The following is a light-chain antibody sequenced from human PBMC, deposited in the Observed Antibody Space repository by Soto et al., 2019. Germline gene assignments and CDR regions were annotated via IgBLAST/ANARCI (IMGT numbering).Light chain of an antibody. CDR1: SSNIGSGY. J-gene: IGLJ2*01. V-gene: IGLV1-47*01. CDR2: ENS. Sequence: QSVLTQPPSASGTPGQRVTISCSGSSSNIGSGYVYWYQQLPGTAPKLLIYENSQRSSGVPDRFSGSKSGTSASLAISGLRSDDEADYHCASWDDSLSGVVFGGGTKVTVL. CDR3: ASWDDSLSGVV.